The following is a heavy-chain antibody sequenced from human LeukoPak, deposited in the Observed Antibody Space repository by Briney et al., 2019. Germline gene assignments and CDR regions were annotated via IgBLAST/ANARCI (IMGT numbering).Heavy chain of an antibody. J-gene: IGHJ4*02. CDR3: AREGQRHHFDY. CDR2: INHSGST. V-gene: IGHV4-34*01. Sequence: SETLSLTCAVYGGSFSGYYWSWIRQPPGKGLEWIGEINHSGSTNYNPSLKSRVTISVDTSKNQFSLKLSSVTAADTAVYYCAREGQRHHFDYWGQGTLVTVSS. D-gene: IGHD6-25*01. CDR1: GGSFSGYY.